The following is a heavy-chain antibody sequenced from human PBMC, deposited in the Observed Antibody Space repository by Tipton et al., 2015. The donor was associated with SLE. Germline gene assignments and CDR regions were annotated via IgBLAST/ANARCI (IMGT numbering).Heavy chain of an antibody. Sequence: LRLSCAVYGGSFSGYYWSWIRQPPGKGLEWIGEINHSGSTNYNPSLKSRVTISVDTSKNQFSLKLNSVTAADTAVYYCARGPDTGNDAFDIWGQGTMVTGSS. CDR2: INHSGST. CDR1: GGSFSGYY. V-gene: IGHV4-34*01. J-gene: IGHJ3*02. D-gene: IGHD2-8*02. CDR3: ARGPDTGNDAFDI.